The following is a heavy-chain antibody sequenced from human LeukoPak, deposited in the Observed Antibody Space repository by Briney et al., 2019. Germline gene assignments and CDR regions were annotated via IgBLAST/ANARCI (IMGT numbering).Heavy chain of an antibody. CDR3: AKDVKFSWPFYFDY. D-gene: IGHD5-12*01. CDR1: GFTFSSYG. Sequence: PGGSLRLSCAASGFTFSSYGMHWVRQAPGKGLEWVAVISHDGSNKYYADSVKGRFTISRDNSKNTLYLQMNSLRAEDTAVYSCAKDVKFSWPFYFDYWGQGILVTVSS. V-gene: IGHV3-30*18. CDR2: ISHDGSNK. J-gene: IGHJ4*02.